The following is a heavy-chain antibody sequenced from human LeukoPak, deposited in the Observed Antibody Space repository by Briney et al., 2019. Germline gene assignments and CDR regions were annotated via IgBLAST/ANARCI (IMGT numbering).Heavy chain of an antibody. V-gene: IGHV1-2*02. J-gene: IGHJ5*02. D-gene: IGHD2-2*01. CDR3: ARGRFVVVPAATEFDP. CDR2: INPNSGGT. Sequence: ASVKVSYKASGYTFTDYYMHRVRQAPGQGLEWMGWINPNSGGTNYAQKFQGRVTMTRDTSISTAYMDLSRLRSDDTAVYYCARGRFVVVPAATEFDPWGQGTLVTVSS. CDR1: GYTFTDYY.